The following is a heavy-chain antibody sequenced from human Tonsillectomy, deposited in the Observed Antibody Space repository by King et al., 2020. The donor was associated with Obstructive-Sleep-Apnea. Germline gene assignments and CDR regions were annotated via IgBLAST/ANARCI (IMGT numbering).Heavy chain of an antibody. CDR3: ARSRQAGYFDY. CDR2: ICISCITI. V-gene: IGHV3-11*01. J-gene: IGHJ4*02. Sequence: VQLVESGGGLVKPGGSLRLSCAASGFTFSDYYMRWIRQAPGNWLELGSYICISCITIYYADSVKGRFTISRDNAKNSLYLQMNSLRAEDTAVYYCARSRQAGYFDYWGQGTLVTVSS. CDR1: GFTFSDYY.